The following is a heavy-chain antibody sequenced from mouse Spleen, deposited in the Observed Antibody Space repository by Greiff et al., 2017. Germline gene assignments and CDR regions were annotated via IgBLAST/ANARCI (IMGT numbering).Heavy chain of an antibody. D-gene: IGHD1-1*01. Sequence: VQLQQSGPELVKPGASVKISCKASGYAFSSSWMNWVKQRPGKGLEWIGRIYPGDGDTNYNGKFKGKATLTADKSSSTAYMQLSSLTSEDSAVYFCARWGTVVEGPFDYWGQGTTLTVSS. V-gene: IGHV1-82*01. CDR3: ARWGTVVEGPFDY. J-gene: IGHJ2*01. CDR2: IYPGDGDT. CDR1: GYAFSSSW.